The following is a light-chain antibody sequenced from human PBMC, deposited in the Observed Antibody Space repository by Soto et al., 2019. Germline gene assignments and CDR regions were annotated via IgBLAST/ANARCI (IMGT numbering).Light chain of an antibody. V-gene: IGKV1-33*01. CDR1: QDISNS. CDR3: HQYHSLPRT. CDR2: DAS. J-gene: IGKJ4*01. Sequence: DIQMTQSPSSLSASVGDRVTITCQASQDISNSISWYQQRPGKAPKLVIHDASTLETGVPSRLSGSGSRTEFTFTITTLQSEDIATYYCHQYHSLPRTFGGGTKVESK.